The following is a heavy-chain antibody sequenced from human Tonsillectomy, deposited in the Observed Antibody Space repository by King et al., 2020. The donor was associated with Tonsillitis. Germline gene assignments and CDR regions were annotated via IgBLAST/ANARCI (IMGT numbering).Heavy chain of an antibody. CDR2: IKRKSDGGTT. V-gene: IGHV3-15*07. D-gene: IGHD3-3*01. CDR1: GFTFSNVW. CDR3: SISPWSAYREIDY. Sequence: VQLVESGGGLVKPGGSLKLSCAVSGFTFSNVWMDWVRQAPGKGLEWVGRIKRKSDGGTTDYAAPVERRFTISTDDSKTTLFLQMNSLKTEDTAVYYCSISPWSAYREIDYWGQGTLVTVSS. J-gene: IGHJ4*02.